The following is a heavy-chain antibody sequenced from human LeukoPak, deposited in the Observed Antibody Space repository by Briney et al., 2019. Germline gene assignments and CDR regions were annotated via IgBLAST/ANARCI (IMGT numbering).Heavy chain of an antibody. Sequence: GASLRLSCAASGFTFSSYAMSWVRQAPGKGLEWVSAISGSGGSTYYADSVKGRFTISRDNSKNTLYLQMNSLRAEDTAVYYCAKNRDWNYVGDWFDFWGQGTLVTVSS. CDR1: GFTFSSYA. CDR2: ISGSGGST. CDR3: AKNRDWNYVGDWFDF. J-gene: IGHJ5*01. D-gene: IGHD1-7*01. V-gene: IGHV3-23*01.